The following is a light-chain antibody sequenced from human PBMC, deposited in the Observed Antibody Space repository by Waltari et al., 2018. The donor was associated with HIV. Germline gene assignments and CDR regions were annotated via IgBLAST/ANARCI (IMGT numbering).Light chain of an antibody. V-gene: IGKV3-20*01. J-gene: IGKJ2*01. CDR1: LLDRTTF. CDR2: DPS. Sequence: SHRATLLDRTTFLVWYHQSSSQSPWLLIVDPSPSATGIPARFSGSGSGTDFTLTISRLEPEDFAVYYCQQYATSPYNFGQGTKLEIK. CDR3: QQYATSPYN.